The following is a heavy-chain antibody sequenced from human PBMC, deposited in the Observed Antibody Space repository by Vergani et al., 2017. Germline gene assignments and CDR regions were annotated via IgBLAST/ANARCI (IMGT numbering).Heavy chain of an antibody. CDR1: GGSISSGSYY. D-gene: IGHD6-13*01. CDR3: ARGPLYSTTWPFLLLDMDV. V-gene: IGHV4-61*02. J-gene: IGHJ6*04. Sequence: QVQLQESGPGLVRPSQTLSLTCTVSGGSISSGSYYWSWFRQPAGKGLEWIGRFYTGGGTSYNLPLKSRVTISVDTSKTQFSLQLSSVPAADTAVYYCARGPLYSTTWPFLLLDMDVWGEGTTVTDSS. CDR2: FYTGGGT.